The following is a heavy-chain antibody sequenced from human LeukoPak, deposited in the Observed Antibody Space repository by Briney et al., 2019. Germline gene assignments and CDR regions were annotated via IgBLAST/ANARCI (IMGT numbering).Heavy chain of an antibody. D-gene: IGHD4-23*01. CDR1: GGSFSGYY. Sequence: SETLSLTCAVSGGSFSGYYWSWIRQPPGKGLEWIGEINHSGSTNYNPSLKSRVTISVDTYKNQFSLKLSSVTAADTAVYYCASRAGGNTAGVVWGQGTLVTVSS. CDR2: INHSGST. V-gene: IGHV4-34*01. J-gene: IGHJ4*02. CDR3: ASRAGGNTAGVV.